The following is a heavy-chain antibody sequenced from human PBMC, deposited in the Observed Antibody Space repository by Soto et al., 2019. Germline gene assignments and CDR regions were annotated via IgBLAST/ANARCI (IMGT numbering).Heavy chain of an antibody. CDR1: GFTFSYYG. CDR3: ARDRGSYGYYYGMDV. CDR2: IWYDGSNK. J-gene: IGHJ6*02. D-gene: IGHD5-18*01. V-gene: IGHV3-33*01. Sequence: PGGSLRLSCAAAGFTFSYYGMHWVRQAPGKGLEWVAVIWYDGSNKFYADSVKGRFTISGDNSKNTLFLQMNSLRAEDTAVYYCARDRGSYGYYYGMDVWGQGTTVTVSS.